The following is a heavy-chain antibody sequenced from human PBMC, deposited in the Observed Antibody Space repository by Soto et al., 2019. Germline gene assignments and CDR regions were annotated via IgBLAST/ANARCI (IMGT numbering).Heavy chain of an antibody. CDR1: GYTFTGYY. CDR2: INPNSGGT. V-gene: IGHV1-2*04. CDR3: ARVLGSGWSPYYYYEMDD. J-gene: IGHJ6*01. D-gene: IGHD6-13*01. Sequence: GASVKGSCKASGYTFTGYYMHWVRQAPGQGLEWMGWINPNSGGTNYAQKFQGWVTMTRDTSISTAYMELSRLRSDDTAVYYCARVLGSGWSPYYYYEMDDWGQGTTVNVSS.